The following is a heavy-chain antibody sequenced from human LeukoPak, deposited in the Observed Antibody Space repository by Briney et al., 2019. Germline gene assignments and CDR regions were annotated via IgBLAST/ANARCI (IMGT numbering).Heavy chain of an antibody. J-gene: IGHJ4*02. D-gene: IGHD2-2*01. V-gene: IGHV3-21*01. CDR2: ISSSSSYI. CDR1: GFTFSSYG. Sequence: GGSLRLSCAASGFTFSSYGMNWVRQAPGKGLEWVSSISSSSSYIYYADSVKGRFTISRDNAKNSLYLQMNSLRAEDTAVYYCARMRKDIVVVPAFDYWGQGTLVTVSS. CDR3: ARMRKDIVVVPAFDY.